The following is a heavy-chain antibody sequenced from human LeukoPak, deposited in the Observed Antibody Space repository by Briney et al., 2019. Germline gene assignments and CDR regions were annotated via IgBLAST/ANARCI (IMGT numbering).Heavy chain of an antibody. D-gene: IGHD3-10*01. Sequence: GGSLRLSCAASGFTFDDYAMHWVRQAPGKGLEWVSGISWNSGSIGYADSVKGRFTISRDNAKNSLYLQMNSLRAEDTAVYYCAKGYFGSGSYYFDYWGQGTLVTVSS. CDR2: ISWNSGSI. V-gene: IGHV3-9*01. CDR1: GFTFDDYA. CDR3: AKGYFGSGSYYFDY. J-gene: IGHJ4*02.